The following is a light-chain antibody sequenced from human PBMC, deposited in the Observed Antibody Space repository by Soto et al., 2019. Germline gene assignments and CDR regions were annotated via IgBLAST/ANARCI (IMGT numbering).Light chain of an antibody. V-gene: IGKV3-20*01. CDR3: QQYGNSPRT. CDR1: ESVSSSY. J-gene: IGKJ1*01. CDR2: GAS. Sequence: EIVLTQSPGTLSLTQGERATLSFRASESVSSSYLAWYQQKPGQPPRLLIYGASSRATGIPDRFSGSGSGTDFTLTIKRLEPEDFAVYYCQQYGNSPRTFGQGTNVDI.